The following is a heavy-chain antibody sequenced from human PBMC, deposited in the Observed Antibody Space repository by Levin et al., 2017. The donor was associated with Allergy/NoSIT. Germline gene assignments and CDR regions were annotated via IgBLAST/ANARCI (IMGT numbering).Heavy chain of an antibody. CDR3: ARDLTVAGNGHFDY. D-gene: IGHD6-19*01. V-gene: IGHV6-1*01. J-gene: IGHJ4*02. CDR1: GDNVSTNGAA. CDR2: TYFRSDWFH. Sequence: SQTLSLTCAISGDNVSTNGAAWNWIRQSPSRGLEWLRTYFRSDWFHDYGISVKSRIVINPDTSKNQFSLRLNSVTPEDSAVYYCARDLTVAGNGHFDYWGQGTLVTVSS.